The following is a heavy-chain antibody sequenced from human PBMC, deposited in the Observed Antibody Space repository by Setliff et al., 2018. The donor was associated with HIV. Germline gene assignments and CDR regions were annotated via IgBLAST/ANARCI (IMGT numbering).Heavy chain of an antibody. J-gene: IGHJ6*03. V-gene: IGHV4-4*02. CDR3: ARQRYYGSGVAGYYYCMDV. Sequence: PSETLSLTCAVSGGSISSSNWWSWVRQPPGKGLEWIGEIYHSGSTNYKPSLKSRVTILVDTSKNQFSLKLSSVTAADTAVYYCARQRYYGSGVAGYYYCMDVWGKGTTVTVSS. CDR2: IYHSGST. CDR1: GGSISSSNW. D-gene: IGHD3-10*01.